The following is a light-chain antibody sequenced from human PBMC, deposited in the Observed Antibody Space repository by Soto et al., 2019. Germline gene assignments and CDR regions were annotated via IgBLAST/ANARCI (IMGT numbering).Light chain of an antibody. CDR3: HKSYSTPPWT. J-gene: IGKJ1*01. Sequence: DIQMTQSPSSLSASVGDRVTITCRASQSIVTYLNWYLQKPGKAPKLLIYAAYNLQSGVPSRFSGSGSGTDFTLTISSLQPEDFATYFCHKSYSTPPWTFGQGTKVEIK. CDR1: QSIVTY. CDR2: AAY. V-gene: IGKV1-39*01.